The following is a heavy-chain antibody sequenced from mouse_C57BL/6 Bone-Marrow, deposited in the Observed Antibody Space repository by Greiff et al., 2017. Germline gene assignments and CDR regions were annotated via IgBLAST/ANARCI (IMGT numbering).Heavy chain of an antibody. D-gene: IGHD1-1*01. V-gene: IGHV10-1*01. J-gene: IGHJ2*01. Sequence: VGGLVQPKGSLKLSCAASGFSFNTYAMNWVRQAPGKGLEWVARIRSKSNNYATYYADSVKDRFTISRDDSESMLYLQMNNLKTEDTAMYYCVRWGYGSSYGFDYWGQGTTLTVSS. CDR2: IRSKSNNYAT. CDR3: VRWGYGSSYGFDY. CDR1: GFSFNTYA.